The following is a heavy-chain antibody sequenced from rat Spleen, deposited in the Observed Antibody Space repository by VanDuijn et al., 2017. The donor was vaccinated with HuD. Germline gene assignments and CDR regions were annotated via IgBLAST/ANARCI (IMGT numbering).Heavy chain of an antibody. D-gene: IGHD1-12*03. CDR2: ISSGGGDT. V-gene: IGHV5-25*01. CDR3: ARQRYYDGYYHELDY. J-gene: IGHJ2*01. CDR1: GFTFSTFP. Sequence: EVQLVESGGGLVQPGRSMKLSCAASGFTFSTFPMAWVRQAPKMGLEWVASISSGGGDTYYPDSVRGRFTISRDNAKSTLYLQMNSLRSEDTATYYCARQRYYDGYYHELDYWGQGVMVTVSS.